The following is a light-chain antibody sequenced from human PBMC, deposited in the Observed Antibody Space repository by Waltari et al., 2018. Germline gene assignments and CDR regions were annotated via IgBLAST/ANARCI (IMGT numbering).Light chain of an antibody. CDR3: QVWDSASYHAL. CDR2: SDS. CDR1: NIGSES. Sequence: VLTQPPSVSAAPGETATLTCGRRNIGSESVPWYQQKTGQAPILLMFSDSDRPSVSPERCAGAKSGDTATLTISRVEAGDEADYYCQVWDSASYHALFCGGTKLTVL. V-gene: IGLV3-21*04. J-gene: IGLJ2*01.